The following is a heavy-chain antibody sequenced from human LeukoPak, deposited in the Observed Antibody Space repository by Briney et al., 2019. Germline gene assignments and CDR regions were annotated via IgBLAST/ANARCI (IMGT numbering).Heavy chain of an antibody. D-gene: IGHD3-22*01. CDR2: VSARGDKT. J-gene: IGHJ4*02. CDR1: GFTFSGYT. V-gene: IGHV3-23*01. Sequence: GGSLRLSCVASGFTFSGYTMSWVRQAPVKGPEWISAVSARGDKTYYADSVKGRFTVSRDNSKDTLFLQMISLRAEDTALYYCARDIHDSSGYCYDYWGQGTLVTVSP. CDR3: ARDIHDSSGYCYDY.